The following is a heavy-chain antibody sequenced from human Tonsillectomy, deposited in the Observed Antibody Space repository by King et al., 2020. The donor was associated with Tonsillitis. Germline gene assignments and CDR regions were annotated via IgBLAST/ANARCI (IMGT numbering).Heavy chain of an antibody. CDR2: IYPGDSDT. V-gene: IGHV5-51*03. CDR3: GRPADDYVPFNY. J-gene: IGHJ4*02. D-gene: IGHD3-16*01. Sequence: VQLVESGAEVKRPGDSLKISCKGSGYSFTSFWIGWVRQLPGKGLEWMGIIYPGDSDTIYSPSFQGQVTISADKSTRTAYLQWSSLKASDTGMYYCGRPADDYVPFNYWGQGTLVTVSS. CDR1: GYSFTSFW.